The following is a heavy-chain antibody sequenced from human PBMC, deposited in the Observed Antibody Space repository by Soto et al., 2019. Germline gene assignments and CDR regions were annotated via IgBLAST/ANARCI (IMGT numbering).Heavy chain of an antibody. CDR3: AHRLGWAYFDY. J-gene: IGHJ4*02. V-gene: IGHV2-5*02. CDR1: GFSLSTSGVG. Sequence: QITLKESGPTLVKPTQTLTLTCTFSGFSLSTSGVGVGWIRQPPGKALEWLALIYWDDDKRYSPSLKSRLTSTKDTPNNQVVLTMTNMDPVDTATYYCAHRLGWAYFDYWGQGTLVTVSS. CDR2: IYWDDDK. D-gene: IGHD1-26*01.